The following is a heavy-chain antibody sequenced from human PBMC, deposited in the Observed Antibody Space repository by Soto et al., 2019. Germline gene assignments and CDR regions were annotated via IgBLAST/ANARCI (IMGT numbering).Heavy chain of an antibody. CDR3: ARDPSEVVVVPAAAAYYYYYGMDV. D-gene: IGHD2-2*01. CDR2: INAGNGNT. CDR1: GYTFTSYA. V-gene: IGHV1-3*01. Sequence: ASVKVSCKASGYTFTSYAMHWVRQAPGQRLEWMGWINAGNGNTKYSQKFQGRVTITRDTSASTAYMELSSLRSEDTAVYYCARDPSEVVVVPAAAAYYYYYGMDVWGKGTTVTVSS. J-gene: IGHJ6*04.